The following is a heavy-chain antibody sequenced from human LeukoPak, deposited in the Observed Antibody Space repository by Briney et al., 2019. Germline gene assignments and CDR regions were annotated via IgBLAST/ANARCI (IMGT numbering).Heavy chain of an antibody. CDR3: ANLRIVGVDY. CDR1: GFTFSSYA. V-gene: IGHV3-23*01. Sequence: GGSLRLSCAASGFTFSSYAMSCVRQAPGKGLEWVSAISGSGGSTYYADSVKGRFTISRDNSKNTLYLQMNSLRAEDTAVYYCANLRIVGVDYWGQGTLVTVSS. CDR2: ISGSGGST. D-gene: IGHD1-26*01. J-gene: IGHJ4*02.